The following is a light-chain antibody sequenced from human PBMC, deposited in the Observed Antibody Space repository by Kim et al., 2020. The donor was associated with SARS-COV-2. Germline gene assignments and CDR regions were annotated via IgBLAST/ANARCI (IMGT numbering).Light chain of an antibody. Sequence: QSALTQPRSVSGSPGQSVTISCTGTSSDVGGYNYVSWYQHHPGKAPKLLIYDVTERPSGVPDRFSGSKSGNTASLTVSGLQPEDEADYYCCSYIAKFGGGTQLTVL. CDR3: CSYIAK. CDR1: SSDVGGYNY. V-gene: IGLV2-11*01. CDR2: DVT. J-gene: IGLJ2*01.